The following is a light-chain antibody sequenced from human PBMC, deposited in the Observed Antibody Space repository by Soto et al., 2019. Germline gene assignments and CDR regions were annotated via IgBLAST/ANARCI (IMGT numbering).Light chain of an antibody. CDR2: AAS. CDR3: QKYNSAPYT. Sequence: DIQMTQSPSSLSASVGDRVTITCRASQGISNSLAWYQQKPGKIPKRLIYAASTLQSGVPSRFSGSGSGTDFTLTISSLQPEDVATYYGQKYNSAPYTFGQGNKLDIK. J-gene: IGKJ2*01. CDR1: QGISNS. V-gene: IGKV1-27*01.